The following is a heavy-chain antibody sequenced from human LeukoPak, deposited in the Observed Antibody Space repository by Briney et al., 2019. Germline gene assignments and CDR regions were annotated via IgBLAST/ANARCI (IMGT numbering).Heavy chain of an antibody. CDR1: VYTSTSYG. CDR2: ISAYNGST. D-gene: IGHD6-13*01. CDR3: ARDDNGEQQPPGDY. V-gene: IGHV1-18*01. Sequence: ASVKVSCKASVYTSTSYGISWVRQAPGQGREGMGWISAYNGSTNYAQKLPGRVTMTTDTSTSTAYMELRSLRSDDKAVYYCARDDNGEQQPPGDYWGQGTLVTVSS. J-gene: IGHJ4*02.